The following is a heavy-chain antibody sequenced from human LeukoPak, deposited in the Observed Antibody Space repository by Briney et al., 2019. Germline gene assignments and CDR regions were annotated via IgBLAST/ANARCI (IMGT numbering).Heavy chain of an antibody. Sequence: LRLSCAASGFTFSDYYMSWIRQAPGKGLEWVGDIYYSGSTYYNPSLKSRVTISVDTSKNQFSLRLSSVTAADTAVYYCVRHDYGGIPHWGQGTLVTVSS. J-gene: IGHJ4*02. V-gene: IGHV4-34*01. CDR2: IYYSGST. CDR1: GFTFSDYY. D-gene: IGHD4-23*01. CDR3: VRHDYGGIPH.